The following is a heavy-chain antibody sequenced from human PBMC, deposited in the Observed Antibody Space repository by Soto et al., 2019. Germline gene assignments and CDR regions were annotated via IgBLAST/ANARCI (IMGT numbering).Heavy chain of an antibody. CDR3: AREPCLSTSCYRGIDV. V-gene: IGHV3-21*01. Sequence: EVQLVESGGGLVKPGGSLRLSCAASGSTFSSYSMDWVRQAPGKGLEWVSSISSSSSSIYYADSVKGRFTISRDNDKNSLYLQMNSLRAEDTAVYYCAREPCLSTSCYRGIDVWGQGTTVTVSS. CDR1: GSTFSSYS. D-gene: IGHD2-2*01. J-gene: IGHJ6*02. CDR2: ISSSSSSI.